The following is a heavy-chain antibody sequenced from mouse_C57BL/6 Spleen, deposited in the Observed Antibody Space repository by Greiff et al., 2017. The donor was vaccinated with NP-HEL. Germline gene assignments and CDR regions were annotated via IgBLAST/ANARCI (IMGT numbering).Heavy chain of an antibody. D-gene: IGHD3-2*02. CDR3: ARRGDSSGYGFAY. J-gene: IGHJ3*01. CDR2: IYPSDSET. CDR1: GYTFTSYW. Sequence: VQLQQPGAELVRPGSSVKLSCKASGYTFTSYWMDWVKQRPGQGLEWIGNIYPSDSETHYNQKFKDKATLTVDKSSSTAYMQLSSLTSEDSAVYYCARRGDSSGYGFAYWGQGTLVTVSA. V-gene: IGHV1-61*01.